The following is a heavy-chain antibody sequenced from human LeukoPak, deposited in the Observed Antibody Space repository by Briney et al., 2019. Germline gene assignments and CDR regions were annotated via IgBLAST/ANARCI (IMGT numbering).Heavy chain of an antibody. V-gene: IGHV1-18*01. D-gene: IGHD4-17*01. CDR3: ARDGDYGDYEWYYYYGMDV. CDR2: ISAYNGNT. J-gene: IGHJ6*02. CDR1: GYTFTSYG. Sequence: ASVKVSCKASGYTFTSYGISWVRQAPGQGLEWMGWISAYNGNTNYAQKLQGRVTMTTDTSTSTAYMELRSLRSDDTAVYYCARDGDYGDYEWYYYYGMDVWGQGTTVTVSS.